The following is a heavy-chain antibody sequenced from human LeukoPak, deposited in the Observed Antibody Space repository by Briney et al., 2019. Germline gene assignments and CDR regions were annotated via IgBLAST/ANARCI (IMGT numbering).Heavy chain of an antibody. CDR1: GFSFTSYA. D-gene: IGHD6-19*01. CDR2: VSGFGGGST. Sequence: PGGSLRLSCAASGFSFTSYAMYWVRQAPGKGLQWVSGVSGFGGGSTYYADSVKGRFTISRDNSKNTLYLQMNSLRAEDTAVYYCAKDGARIAVAAYYFDYWGQGTLVTVSS. J-gene: IGHJ4*02. CDR3: AKDGARIAVAAYYFDY. V-gene: IGHV3-23*01.